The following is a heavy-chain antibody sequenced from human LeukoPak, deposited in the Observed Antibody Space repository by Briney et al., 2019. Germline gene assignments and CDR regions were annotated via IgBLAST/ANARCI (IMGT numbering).Heavy chain of an antibody. V-gene: IGHV3-15*01. J-gene: IGHJ6*03. CDR1: GFTFSNAW. D-gene: IGHD6-6*01. CDR3: TGIAARKDYYYMDV. Sequence: GGSLRLSCAASGFTFSNAWMSWVRQTPGKGLEWVGRIKSKTDGGTTDYAAPVKGRFTISRDDSKNTAYLQMKSLKTEDTAVYYCTGIAARKDYYYMDVWGKGTTVTVSS. CDR2: IKSKTDGGTT.